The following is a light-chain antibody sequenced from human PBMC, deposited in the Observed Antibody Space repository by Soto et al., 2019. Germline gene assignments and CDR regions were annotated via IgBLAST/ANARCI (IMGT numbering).Light chain of an antibody. CDR1: SSDVGSYNL. CDR3: CSYAGSSTYV. V-gene: IGLV2-23*01. J-gene: IGLJ1*01. CDR2: EAG. Sequence: QSALTQPASVSGSPGQSITISCTGTSSDVGSYNLVSWYQHHPGKAPKLMIYEAGRRPSGVSNRFSGSKSGNTASLTISGLQAEDEADYYCCSYAGSSTYVFGTGTKLTVL.